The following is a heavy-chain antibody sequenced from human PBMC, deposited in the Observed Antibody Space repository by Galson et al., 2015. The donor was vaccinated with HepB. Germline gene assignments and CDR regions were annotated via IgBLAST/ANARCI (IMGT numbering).Heavy chain of an antibody. D-gene: IGHD1-26*01. CDR1: GYTFTSYD. Sequence: SVKVSCKASGYTFTSYDINWVRQATGQGLEWMGWMNPNSGNTGYAQKFQGRVTMTTDTSTSTAYMELRSLRSDDTAVYYCARSPPDAHIVGAPNGMDVWGQGTTVTVSS. J-gene: IGHJ6*02. CDR2: MNPNSGNT. V-gene: IGHV1-8*01. CDR3: ARSPPDAHIVGAPNGMDV.